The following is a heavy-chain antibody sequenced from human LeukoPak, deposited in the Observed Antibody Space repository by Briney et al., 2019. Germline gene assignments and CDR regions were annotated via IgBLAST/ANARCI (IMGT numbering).Heavy chain of an antibody. Sequence: PGGSLRLSCAASGFTFDDYRMSWVRQAPGKGLEWVPGINWNGGSTGYADSVKGRFTISRDNAKNSLYLQMNSLRAEDTALYCCARGPSVDPWGQGTLVTVSS. CDR2: INWNGGST. CDR1: GFTFDDYR. J-gene: IGHJ5*02. V-gene: IGHV3-20*04. CDR3: ARGPSVDP.